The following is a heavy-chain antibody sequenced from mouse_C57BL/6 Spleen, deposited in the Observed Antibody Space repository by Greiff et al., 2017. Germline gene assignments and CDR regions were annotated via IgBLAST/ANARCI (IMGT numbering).Heavy chain of an antibody. CDR2: IYPGDGDT. V-gene: IGHV1-82*01. J-gene: IGHJ2*01. CDR1: GYAFSSSW. D-gene: IGHD2-4*01. CDR3: ARAGDYDCYFDY. Sequence: VQLQQSGPKLVKPGASVKISCKASGYAFSSSWMNWVKQRPGKGLEWIGRIYPGDGDTNYNGKFKGKATLTADKSSSTAYMQLSSLTSADSAVYFCARAGDYDCYFDYWGQGTTLTVSS.